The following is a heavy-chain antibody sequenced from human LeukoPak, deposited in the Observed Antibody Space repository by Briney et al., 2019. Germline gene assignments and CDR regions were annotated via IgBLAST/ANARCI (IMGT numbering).Heavy chain of an antibody. CDR2: IKQYGSEK. CDR3: ARDSSGRDIGRFDY. CDR1: GFTFSRYW. J-gene: IGHJ4*02. V-gene: IGHV3-7*01. D-gene: IGHD3-9*01. Sequence: SGGSLRLSCAASGFTFSRYWMSWVRQAPGKGGEGVANIKQYGSEKYYVYSVNGPFTISRDNANNSLYLQMNSLRAEDTAVYYCARDSSGRDIGRFDYWCQGTLVTVSS.